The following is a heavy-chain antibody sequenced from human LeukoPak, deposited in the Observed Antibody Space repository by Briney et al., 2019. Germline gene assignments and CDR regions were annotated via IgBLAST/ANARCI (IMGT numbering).Heavy chain of an antibody. V-gene: IGHV3-9*01. D-gene: IGHD6-19*01. Sequence: GGSLRLSCAASGFTFDDYAMHWVRQAPGKGLEWVSGISWNSGSIGYADSVEGRFTISRDNSKNTLYLQMNSLRADDTALYYCARLKAVAGTAYYFDYWGQGTLVTVSS. CDR1: GFTFDDYA. CDR3: ARLKAVAGTAYYFDY. CDR2: ISWNSGSI. J-gene: IGHJ4*02.